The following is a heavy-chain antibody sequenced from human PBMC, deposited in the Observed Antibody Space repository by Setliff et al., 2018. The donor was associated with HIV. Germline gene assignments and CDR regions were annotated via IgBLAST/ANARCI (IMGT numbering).Heavy chain of an antibody. D-gene: IGHD3-3*01. CDR3: ARAGAYNFWSGYYYWFDP. V-gene: IGHV4-39*07. Sequence: SETLSLTCTVSGGSISSGSYYWGWIRQPPGKGLEWIGSIYYSGSTYYNPSLKSRVTISVDTSKNQFSLKLSSVTAADTAVYYCARAGAYNFWSGYYYWFDPWGQGTLVTVSS. J-gene: IGHJ5*02. CDR2: IYYSGST. CDR1: GGSISSGSYY.